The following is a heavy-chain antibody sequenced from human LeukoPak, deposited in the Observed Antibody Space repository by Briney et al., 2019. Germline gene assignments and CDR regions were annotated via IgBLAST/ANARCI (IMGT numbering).Heavy chain of an antibody. CDR1: GYTFTGYY. CDR2: IYPHSGGT. J-gene: IGHJ5*02. CDR3: ARDHAFDGDNWFDP. V-gene: IGHV1-2*06. D-gene: IGHD3-10*01. Sequence: GASVKVSCKASGYTFTGYYMHWVRQAPGQGLEWMGRIYPHSGGTIYAQKFQGRVTMTRDTSISTAYMELSSLRSDDTAVYYFARDHAFDGDNWFDPWGQGTLVTVSS.